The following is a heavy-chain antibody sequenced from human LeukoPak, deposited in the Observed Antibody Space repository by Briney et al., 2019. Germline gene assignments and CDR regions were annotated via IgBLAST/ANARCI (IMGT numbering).Heavy chain of an antibody. CDR1: GGSISSYY. CDR3: ARRLRAPEYYGGNSPYFDY. J-gene: IGHJ4*02. Sequence: TSETLSLTCTVSGGSISSYYWSWIRQPAGKGLEWIGRIYISGSTNYNPSLKSRVTISVDTSKNQFSLKLSSVTAADTAVYYCARRLRAPEYYGGNSPYFDYWGQGTLVTVSS. CDR2: IYISGST. V-gene: IGHV4-4*07. D-gene: IGHD4-23*01.